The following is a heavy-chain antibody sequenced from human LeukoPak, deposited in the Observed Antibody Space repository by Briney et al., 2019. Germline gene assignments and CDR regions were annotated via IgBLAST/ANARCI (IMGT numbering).Heavy chain of an antibody. J-gene: IGHJ4*02. D-gene: IGHD3-22*01. Sequence: EASVKVSCKASGGTFSSYAISWVRQAPGQGLEWMGGIIPIFGTANYAQKFQGRVTITADKSTSTAYMELSSLRSEDTAVYYCARDPPDYYDSSGYSIDYWGQGTLVTVSS. CDR1: GGTFSSYA. V-gene: IGHV1-69*06. CDR3: ARDPPDYYDSSGYSIDY. CDR2: IIPIFGTA.